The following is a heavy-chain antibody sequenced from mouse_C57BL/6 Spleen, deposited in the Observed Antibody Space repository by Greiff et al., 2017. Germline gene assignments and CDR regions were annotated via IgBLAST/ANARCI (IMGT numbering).Heavy chain of an antibody. CDR3: ARGALGPAWFAY. J-gene: IGHJ3*01. CDR1: GYSITSGYY. CDR2: ISYDGSN. D-gene: IGHD4-1*01. Sequence: EVQLQESGPGLVKPSQSLSLTCSVTGYSITSGYYWNWIRQFPGNKLEWMGYISYDGSNNYNPSLKNRISITRDTSKNQFFLKLNSVTTEDTATYYCARGALGPAWFAYWGQGTLVTVSA. V-gene: IGHV3-6*01.